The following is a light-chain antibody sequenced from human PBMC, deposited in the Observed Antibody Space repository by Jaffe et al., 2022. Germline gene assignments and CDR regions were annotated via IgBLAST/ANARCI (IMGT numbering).Light chain of an antibody. CDR2: GAS. CDR3: QQYGSAPRT. V-gene: IGKV3-20*01. J-gene: IGKJ1*01. CDR1: QSVSSSS. Sequence: EIVLTQTPGTLSLSPGETATLSCRASQSVSSSSLAWYQQKPGQAPRLLLYGASTRATGVPDRFSGSGSGTDFTLTISRLEPEDFAVYYCQQYGSAPRTFGQGTKVEFK.